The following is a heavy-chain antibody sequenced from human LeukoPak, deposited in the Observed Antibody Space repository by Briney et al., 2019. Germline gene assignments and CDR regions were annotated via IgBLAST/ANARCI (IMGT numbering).Heavy chain of an antibody. V-gene: IGHV3-21*01. CDR3: ARYLRDTSMITYPYFMDV. Sequence: KAGGSPRLSCVASGFSFSTYNMNRVRQAPGKGLECVSSSVSTSSLMSYTDSVKGRFTISRDNAKNSLYLQMNSLRAEDTAVYFCARYLRDTSMITYPYFMDVWGKGTTVTISS. CDR1: GFSFSTYN. J-gene: IGHJ6*03. CDR2: SVSTSSLM. D-gene: IGHD5-18*01.